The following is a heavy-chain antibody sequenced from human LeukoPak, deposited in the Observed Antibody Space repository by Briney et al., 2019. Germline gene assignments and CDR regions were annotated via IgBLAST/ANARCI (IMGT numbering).Heavy chain of an antibody. D-gene: IGHD3-3*01. Sequence: PGGSLRLSCAASGLTFSSYSMNWVRQAPGKGLEWVSSISSSSSYIYYADSVKGRFTISRDNAKNSLYLQMNSLRAEDTAVYYCASPEWLPDAIDIWGQGTMVTVSS. CDR3: ASPEWLPDAIDI. CDR2: ISSSSSYI. V-gene: IGHV3-21*01. J-gene: IGHJ3*02. CDR1: GLTFSSYS.